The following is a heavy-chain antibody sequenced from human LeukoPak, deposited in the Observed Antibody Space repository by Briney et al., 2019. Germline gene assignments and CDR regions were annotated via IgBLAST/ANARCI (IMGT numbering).Heavy chain of an antibody. CDR2: ISDSGSST. J-gene: IGHJ4*02. D-gene: IGHD2-15*01. CDR1: GFIFSDFA. CDR3: VKVATLDD. V-gene: IGHV3-23*01. Sequence: GGSLRLSCAASGFIFSDFAMSWVRQAPGKGLEWVSGISDSGSSTYCADSVKGRFTISRDNSKNTLYLEMNSLRAEDTALYYCVKVATLDDWGQGTLVTVSS.